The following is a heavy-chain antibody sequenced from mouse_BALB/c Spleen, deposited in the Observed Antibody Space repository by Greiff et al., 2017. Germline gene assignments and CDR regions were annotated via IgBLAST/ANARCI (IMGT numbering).Heavy chain of an antibody. D-gene: IGHD2-1*01. CDR1: GFSLTSYG. CDR3: ASPYGNYAPFAY. Sequence: VQRVESGPGLVAPSQSLSITCTVSGFSLTSYGVHWVRQPPGKGLEWLGVIWAGGSTNYNSALMSRLSISKDNSKSQVFLKMNSLQTDDTAMYYCASPYGNYAPFAYWGQGTLVTVSA. J-gene: IGHJ3*01. CDR2: IWAGGST. V-gene: IGHV2-9*02.